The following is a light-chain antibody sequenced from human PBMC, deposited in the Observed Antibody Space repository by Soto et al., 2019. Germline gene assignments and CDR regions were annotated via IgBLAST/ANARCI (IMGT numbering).Light chain of an antibody. Sequence: EIVLTQSPGTLSLSPGERATLSCRASQTISNTFLAWYQQRPGRAPRLLIYGASGRAAGIPDRFSGSGSGTDFTLSISGLEPEDFAVYYCQQYGVSPTFGGGTKV. CDR3: QQYGVSPT. CDR1: QTISNTF. J-gene: IGKJ4*01. CDR2: GAS. V-gene: IGKV3-20*01.